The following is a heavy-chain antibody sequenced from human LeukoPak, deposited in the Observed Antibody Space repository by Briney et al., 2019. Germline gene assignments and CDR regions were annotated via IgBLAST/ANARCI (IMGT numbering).Heavy chain of an antibody. CDR3: ARELYCSGGSCYHFDY. Sequence: GASLKISCKGSGYSFSSYWIGWVRQLPGKGLEWMGIIYPGDSDTRYSPSFQGQVTISADESINTAYLQWSSLKASDTAMYYCARELYCSGGSCYHFDYWGQGTLVTVSS. D-gene: IGHD2-15*01. CDR2: IYPGDSDT. CDR1: GYSFSSYW. J-gene: IGHJ4*02. V-gene: IGHV5-51*01.